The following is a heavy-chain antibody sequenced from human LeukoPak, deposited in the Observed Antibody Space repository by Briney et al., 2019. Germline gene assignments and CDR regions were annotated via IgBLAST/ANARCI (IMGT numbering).Heavy chain of an antibody. CDR2: IYYSGST. Sequence: SETLSLXCTVSGGSISSSSYYWGWIRQPPGKGLEWIGSIYYSGSTYYNPSLKSRVTISVDTSKNQFSLKLSSVTAADTAVYYCARVAFWFDPWGQGTLVTVSS. J-gene: IGHJ5*02. CDR1: GGSISSSSYY. D-gene: IGHD2-15*01. CDR3: ARVAFWFDP. V-gene: IGHV4-39*01.